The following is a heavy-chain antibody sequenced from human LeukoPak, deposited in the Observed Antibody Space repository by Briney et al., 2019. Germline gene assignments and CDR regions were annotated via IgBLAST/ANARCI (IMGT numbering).Heavy chain of an antibody. Sequence: GGSLRLSCAASGFTFSSYGMHWVRQARGKGLEWVAVISYDGSNKYYADSVKGRFTISRDNSKNTLYLQMNSLRAEDTAVYYCAKDLGWTFDYWGQGTLVTVSS. CDR2: ISYDGSNK. V-gene: IGHV3-30*18. J-gene: IGHJ4*02. CDR1: GFTFSSYG. D-gene: IGHD6-19*01. CDR3: AKDLGWTFDY.